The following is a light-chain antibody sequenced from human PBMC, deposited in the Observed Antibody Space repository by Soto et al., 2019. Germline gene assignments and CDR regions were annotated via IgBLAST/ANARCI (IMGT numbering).Light chain of an antibody. J-gene: IGKJ1*01. V-gene: IGKV3-20*01. CDR2: GAS. CDR3: QQYGSSRWT. CDR1: QSVSSY. Sequence: EIVSTQYPATLSLSPGERATLSCRASQSVSSYLAWYQQKPGQAPRLLIYGASSRATGIPDRFSGSGSGTDFTLTISSLEPEDFAVYYCQQYGSSRWTFDQGTKV.